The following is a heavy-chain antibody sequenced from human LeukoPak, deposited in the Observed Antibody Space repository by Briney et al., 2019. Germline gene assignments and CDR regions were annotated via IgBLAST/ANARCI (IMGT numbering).Heavy chain of an antibody. V-gene: IGHV3-30*02. J-gene: IGHJ4*02. CDR2: IGYDGSNNYDGSSK. CDR1: GFTFNNYY. CDR3: AKDYPSAVGASPFEY. D-gene: IGHD1-26*01. Sequence: GGSLRLSCAASGFTFNNYYMSWVRQAPGKGLEWVTFIGYDGSNNYDGSSKYYADSVKGRFTISRDNSKNTLYLQMNSLRPEDTALYYCAKDYPSAVGASPFEYWGQGTLVTVS.